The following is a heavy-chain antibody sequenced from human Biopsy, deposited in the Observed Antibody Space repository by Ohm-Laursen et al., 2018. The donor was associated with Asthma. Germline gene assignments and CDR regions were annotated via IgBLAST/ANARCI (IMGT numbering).Heavy chain of an antibody. J-gene: IGHJ5*02. CDR3: ALSQDSGFDDHSPSWFDP. Sequence: TQTLTLTCTFSGFSFSTYGVGVGWIRQSPGKALEWLALIYWADYNLFRPSLKRRLTITKDPSKNQVVLTMTKMDPVDSGTYYCALSQDSGFDDHSPSWFDPWGQGTLVTVSS. CDR2: IYWADYN. D-gene: IGHD3-9*01. V-gene: IGHV2-5*02. CDR1: GFSFSTYGVG.